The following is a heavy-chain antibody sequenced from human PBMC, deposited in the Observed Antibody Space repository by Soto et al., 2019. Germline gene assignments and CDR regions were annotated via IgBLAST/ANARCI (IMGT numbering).Heavy chain of an antibody. CDR1: GGTFSSYT. V-gene: IGHV1-69*02. CDR2: IIPILGIA. Sequence: SVKVSCKASGGTFSSYTISWVRQAPGQGLEWMGRIIPILGIANYAQKFQGRVTITADKSTSTAYMELSSLRSEDTAVYYCARASIATPSDAFDIWGQGTMVTVSS. D-gene: IGHD6-6*01. J-gene: IGHJ3*02. CDR3: ARASIATPSDAFDI.